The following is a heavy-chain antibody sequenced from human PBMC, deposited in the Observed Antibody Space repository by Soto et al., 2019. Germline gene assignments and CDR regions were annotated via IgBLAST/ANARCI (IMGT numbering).Heavy chain of an antibody. CDR3: ARGGGEFWGGYPEEIDYESYSYMDV. CDR1: GGTFSSYT. Sequence: SVKVSCKASGGTFSSYTISWVRQAPGQGLEWMGRIIPILGIANYAQKFQGRVTITADKSTSTAYMELSSLRSEDTAVYYCARGGGEFWGGYPEEIDYESYSYMDVWGKGTTVTVSS. CDR2: IIPILGIA. D-gene: IGHD3-3*01. V-gene: IGHV1-69*02. J-gene: IGHJ6*03.